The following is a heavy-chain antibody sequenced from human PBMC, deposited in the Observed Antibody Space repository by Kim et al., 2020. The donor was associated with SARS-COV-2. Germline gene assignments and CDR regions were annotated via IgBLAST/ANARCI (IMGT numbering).Heavy chain of an antibody. CDR1: GFTFNTYA. Sequence: GGSLRLSCAASGFTFNTYAMHWVRQAPGKGLEWVAVIWSNEVIKYYADSVKGRFTVSRDNSKSTLYLQMNTLRAEDTAVYFCAREVTGNCDFWGQGTLV. D-gene: IGHD7-27*01. V-gene: IGHV3-33*01. CDR2: IWSNEVIK. J-gene: IGHJ4*02. CDR3: AREVTGNCDF.